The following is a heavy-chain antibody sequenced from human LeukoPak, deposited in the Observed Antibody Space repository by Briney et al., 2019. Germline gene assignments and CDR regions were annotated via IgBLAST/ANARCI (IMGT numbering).Heavy chain of an antibody. CDR1: GFTFSSYG. CDR2: ISYDGSNK. V-gene: IGHV3-30*03. CDR3: APAWVDGLRGY. Sequence: GRSLRLSCAASGFTFSSYGMHWVRQAPGEGLEWVAVISYDGSNKYYADSVKGRFTISRDNSKNTLYLQMNSLRAEDTAVYYCAPAWVDGLRGYWGQGTLVTVSS. J-gene: IGHJ4*02. D-gene: IGHD3-16*01.